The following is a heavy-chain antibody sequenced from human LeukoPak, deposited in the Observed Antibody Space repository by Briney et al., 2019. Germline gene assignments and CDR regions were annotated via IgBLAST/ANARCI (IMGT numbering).Heavy chain of an antibody. CDR3: ARASRSWFDP. J-gene: IGHJ5*02. CDR2: INHSGST. V-gene: IGHV4-34*01. CDR1: GGSFSGCY. Sequence: SETLSLTCAVYGGSFSGCYWSWIRQPPGKGLEWIGEINHSGSTNYNPSLKSRVTISVDTSKNQFSLKLSSVTAADTAVYYCARASRSWFDPWGQGTLVTVSS.